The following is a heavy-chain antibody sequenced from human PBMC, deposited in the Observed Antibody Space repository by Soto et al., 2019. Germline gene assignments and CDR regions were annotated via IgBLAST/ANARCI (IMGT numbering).Heavy chain of an antibody. V-gene: IGHV1-69*02. Sequence: QVQLVQSGAEVKKPGSSVKVSCKASGDTFNFYTINWVRQAPGLGLEWMGRFNPILSFSNSALKFQGRVTLTADKSTSTAYMVLSSLRSEDTAIYYRATSLGSGGRAFDYWGQGALVTVSS. CDR2: FNPILSFS. CDR3: ATSLGSGGRAFDY. J-gene: IGHJ4*02. D-gene: IGHD3-10*01. CDR1: GDTFNFYT.